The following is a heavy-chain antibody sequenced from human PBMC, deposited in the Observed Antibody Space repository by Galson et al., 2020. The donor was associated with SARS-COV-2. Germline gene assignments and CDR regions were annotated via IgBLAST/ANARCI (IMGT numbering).Heavy chain of an antibody. D-gene: IGHD3-3*01. J-gene: IGHJ6*02. V-gene: IGHV1-46*01. Sequence: ASVKVSCKASGYTFTSYYMHWVRQAPGQGLEWMGIINPSGGSTSYAQKFQGRVTMTRDTSTSTVYMELSSLRSEDTAVYYCARDTGAAYYDFWSYKYGMDVWGQGTTVTVSS. CDR1: GYTFTSYY. CDR3: ARDTGAAYYDFWSYKYGMDV. CDR2: INPSGGST.